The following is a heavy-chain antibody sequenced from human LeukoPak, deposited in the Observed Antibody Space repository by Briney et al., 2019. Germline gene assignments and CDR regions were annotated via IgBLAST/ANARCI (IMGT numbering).Heavy chain of an antibody. J-gene: IGHJ4*02. V-gene: IGHV3-11*04. D-gene: IGHD2-2*01. CDR1: GFTFSDYY. CDR2: ISSSGCTI. Sequence: PGGSLRLSCAASGFTFSDYYMSWIRQAPGKGLEWVSYISSSGCTIYYADSVKGRFTISRDNAKNSLYLQMNSLRAEDTAVYYCAKTIDIVVVPAAPDYWGQGTLVTVSS. CDR3: AKTIDIVVVPAAPDY.